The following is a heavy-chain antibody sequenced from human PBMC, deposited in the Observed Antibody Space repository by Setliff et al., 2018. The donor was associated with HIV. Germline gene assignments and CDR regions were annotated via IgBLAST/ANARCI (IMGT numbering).Heavy chain of an antibody. V-gene: IGHV4-39*07. CDR2: VCYSGGT. D-gene: IGHD5-18*01. J-gene: IGHJ4*02. Sequence: PSETLSLTCIVSGGSISPTNYCWGWIRQTPGQGLEWIGTVCYSGGTYYNPSLMGRVTISIDTSKNQFSLNLSSVTAADTAVYYCARWVRHTAIAHTRYYFDYWGQGTLVTVSS. CDR1: GGSISPTNYC. CDR3: ARWVRHTAIAHTRYYFDY.